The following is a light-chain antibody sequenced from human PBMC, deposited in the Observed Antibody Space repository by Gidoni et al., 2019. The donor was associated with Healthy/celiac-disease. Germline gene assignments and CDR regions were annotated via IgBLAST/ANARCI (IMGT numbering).Light chain of an antibody. CDR1: QGISSY. V-gene: IGKV1-8*01. Sequence: IRMTQSPSSFSASTGDRVTITCRASQGISSYLAWYQQKPGKAPKLLIYAASTLQSGVPSRFSGSGSRTDFTLTISCLQSEDFATYYCQQYYSYPRTFGQGTKVEIK. CDR2: AAS. CDR3: QQYYSYPRT. J-gene: IGKJ1*01.